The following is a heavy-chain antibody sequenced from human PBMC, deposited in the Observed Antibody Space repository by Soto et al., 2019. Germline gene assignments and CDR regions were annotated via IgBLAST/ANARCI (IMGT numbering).Heavy chain of an antibody. V-gene: IGHV4-31*03. J-gene: IGHJ6*03. CDR2: IYYSGST. CDR3: ARAPRYYEFLEGDRESYYYYYMDV. D-gene: IGHD3-3*01. Sequence: PSETLSLTCTVSGGSISSGGYYWSWIRQHPGKGLEWIGYIYYSGSTYYNPSLKSRVTISVDTSKNQFSLKLSSVTAADTAVYYCARAPRYYEFLEGDRESYYYYYMDVWGKGTTVTVSS. CDR1: GGSISSGGYY.